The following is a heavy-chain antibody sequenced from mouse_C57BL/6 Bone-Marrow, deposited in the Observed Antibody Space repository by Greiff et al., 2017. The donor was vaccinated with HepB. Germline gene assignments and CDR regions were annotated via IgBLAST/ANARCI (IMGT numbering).Heavy chain of an antibody. CDR2: IHPNSGST. Sequence: QVQLQQPGAELVKPGASVKLSCKASGYTFTSYWMHWVKQRPGQGLEWIGMIHPNSGSTNYNEKFKSKATLTVDKSSSTAYMQLSSLTSEDSAVYYCARDELTGSMDDWGQGTSVTVSS. J-gene: IGHJ4*01. V-gene: IGHV1-64*01. CDR1: GYTFTSYW. CDR3: ARDELTGSMDD. D-gene: IGHD4-1*01.